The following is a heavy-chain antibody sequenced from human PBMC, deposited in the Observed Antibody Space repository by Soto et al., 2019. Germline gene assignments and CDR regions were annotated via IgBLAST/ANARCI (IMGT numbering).Heavy chain of an antibody. Sequence: QVQLVQSGAEVKKPGSSVKVSCKASGGTFSSSAISWVRQAPGQGLEWMGGIIPIFGTANYAQKFQGGVTITADESTRTAYMQLRSLRSEDTDVYYCASDMAAAGYYSYYGMDVWGQGTTVTVSS. D-gene: IGHD6-13*01. CDR3: ASDMAAAGYYSYYGMDV. CDR1: GGTFSSSA. V-gene: IGHV1-69*01. J-gene: IGHJ6*02. CDR2: IIPIFGTA.